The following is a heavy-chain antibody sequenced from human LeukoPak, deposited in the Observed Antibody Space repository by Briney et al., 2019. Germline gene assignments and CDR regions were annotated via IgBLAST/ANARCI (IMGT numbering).Heavy chain of an antibody. CDR1: GGSFSGYY. D-gene: IGHD3-16*02. CDR3: ARGRMITFGGVIVTLFDY. Sequence: SETLSLTCAVYGGSFSGYYWSWIRQPPGKGLEWIGEINHSGSTNYNPSLKSRVTISVDTSKNQFSLKLSSVTAADTAVYYCARGRMITFGGVIVTLFDYWGQGTLVTVSS. CDR2: INHSGST. V-gene: IGHV4-34*01. J-gene: IGHJ4*02.